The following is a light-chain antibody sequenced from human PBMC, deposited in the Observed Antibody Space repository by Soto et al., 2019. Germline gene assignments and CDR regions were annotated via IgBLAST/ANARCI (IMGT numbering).Light chain of an antibody. CDR1: SSNVGNNY. Sequence: QSVLTQPPSASGTTGQRVTISCSGRSSNVGNNYVYWYQQVPGTAPKLLMYKSSQRPSGVPDRFSGSKSGTSASLAISGLRSEYEADYYCAAWDDRLSGWVFGGGTKVTVL. V-gene: IGLV1-47*01. CDR3: AAWDDRLSGWV. CDR2: KSS. J-gene: IGLJ3*02.